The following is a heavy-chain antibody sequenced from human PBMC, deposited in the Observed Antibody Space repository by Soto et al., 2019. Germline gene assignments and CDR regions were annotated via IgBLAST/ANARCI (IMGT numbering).Heavy chain of an antibody. Sequence: SETLSLTCAVYGGSFSGYYWSWIRQPPGKGLEWIGEINHSGSTNYNPSLKSRVTISVDTSKNQFSPKLSSVTAADTAVYYCARGLDTAMVTNFDYWGQGTLVTVSS. CDR2: INHSGST. V-gene: IGHV4-34*01. CDR1: GGSFSGYY. J-gene: IGHJ4*02. D-gene: IGHD5-18*01. CDR3: ARGLDTAMVTNFDY.